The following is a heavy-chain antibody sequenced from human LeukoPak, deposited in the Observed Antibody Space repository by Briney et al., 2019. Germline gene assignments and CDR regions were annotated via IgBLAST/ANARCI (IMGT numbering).Heavy chain of an antibody. D-gene: IGHD6-19*01. CDR1: GFIFNNYA. J-gene: IGHJ4*02. CDR2: ISWNSGTI. Sequence: GGSLRLSCAGSGFIFNNYAMHWVRQPPGKGLEWVSGISWNSGTIDYADSVRGRFTISRDNAKNSLYLQMDSLRVEDTALYYCAKDNRRHYTSGPNPDSLHWGQGALVTVSS. CDR3: AKDNRRHYTSGPNPDSLH. V-gene: IGHV3-9*01.